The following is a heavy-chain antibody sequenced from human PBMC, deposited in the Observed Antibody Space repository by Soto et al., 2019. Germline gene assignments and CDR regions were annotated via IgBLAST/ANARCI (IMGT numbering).Heavy chain of an antibody. CDR3: ARGGYXLWSGYHWEEYFQH. Sequence: SETLSLTCTVSGGSVSSGSYYWSWIRQPPGKGLEWIGYIYYSGSTNYNPSLKSRVTISVDTSKNQFSLKLSSVTAADTAVYNCARGGYXLWSGYHWEEYFQHWGQGTLVTVSS. J-gene: IGHJ1*01. D-gene: IGHD3-3*01. V-gene: IGHV4-61*01. CDR2: IYYSGST. CDR1: GGSVSSGSYY.